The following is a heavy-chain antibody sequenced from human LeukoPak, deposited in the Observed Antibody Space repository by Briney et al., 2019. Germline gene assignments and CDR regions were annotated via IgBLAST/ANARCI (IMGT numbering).Heavy chain of an antibody. J-gene: IGHJ4*02. CDR2: INHIGST. D-gene: IGHD3-3*01. CDR3: ARRLRFLEWLLTYFDY. V-gene: IGHV4-34*01. Sequence: INHIGSTNYTPSLKSRVTISVDTSKNQFSLKLSSVTAADTAVYYCARRLRFLEWLLTYFDYWGQGTLVTVS.